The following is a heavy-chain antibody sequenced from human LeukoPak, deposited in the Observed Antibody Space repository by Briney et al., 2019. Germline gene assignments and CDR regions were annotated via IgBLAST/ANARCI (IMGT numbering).Heavy chain of an antibody. J-gene: IGHJ4*02. D-gene: IGHD3-10*01. Sequence: SGPTLVNPTQTLTLTCTFSGFSLSTSGVGVGWIRQPPGKALEWLSLIYWDDDKRYHPSLQSRLAITKDTAKNQVVLTMTNMDPVDTATYYCAHTMVRGIILDYWGQGTLVTVSS. CDR1: GFSLSTSGVG. CDR3: AHTMVRGIILDY. V-gene: IGHV2-5*02. CDR2: IYWDDDK.